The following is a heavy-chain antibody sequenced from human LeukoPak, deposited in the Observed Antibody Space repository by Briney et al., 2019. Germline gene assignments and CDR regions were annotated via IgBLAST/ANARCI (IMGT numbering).Heavy chain of an antibody. CDR1: GGSISSSSYY. J-gene: IGHJ3*02. V-gene: IGHV4-39*01. D-gene: IGHD5-18*01. Sequence: SETLSLTCTVSGGSISSSSYYWGWIRQPPGKGLEWIGSIYYSGSTYHNPSLKSRVTISVDTSKNQFSLKLSSVTAADTAVYYCASPGYSYVDDAFDIWGQGTMVTVSS. CDR2: IYYSGST. CDR3: ASPGYSYVDDAFDI.